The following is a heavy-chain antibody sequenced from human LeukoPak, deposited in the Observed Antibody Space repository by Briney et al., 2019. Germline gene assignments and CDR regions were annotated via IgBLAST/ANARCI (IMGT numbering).Heavy chain of an antibody. D-gene: IGHD4-17*01. V-gene: IGHV3-30*04. J-gene: IGHJ4*02. Sequence: GKSLRLSCASSGFTFSNYAMHWVRQAPGKGLEWVAVIFYDGSIGYYADSVKGRFTISRDNSKNTLYLQMNSLRAEDTAVYYCARGSKSYGDYIRSRIHYFDYWGQGTLVTVSS. CDR1: GFTFSNYA. CDR3: ARGSKSYGDYIRSRIHYFDY. CDR2: IFYDGSIG.